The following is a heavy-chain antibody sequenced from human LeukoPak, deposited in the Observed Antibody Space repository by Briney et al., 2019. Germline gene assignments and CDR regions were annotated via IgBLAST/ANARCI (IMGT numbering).Heavy chain of an antibody. CDR2: IKSKRDGETT. CDR1: GFTFSNAC. D-gene: IGHD4/OR15-4a*01. CDR3: TTDHGDNGCYCDAFDI. J-gene: IGHJ3*02. V-gene: IGHV3-15*01. Sequence: SGGSLRLSCAASGFTFSNACMRWVRQAPGKGLEWVGQIKSKRDGETTDYAAHVKGRFTISRDDSKNTLYLQMDSLKTEDTAVYYCTTDHGDNGCYCDAFDIWGQGTTVTVSS.